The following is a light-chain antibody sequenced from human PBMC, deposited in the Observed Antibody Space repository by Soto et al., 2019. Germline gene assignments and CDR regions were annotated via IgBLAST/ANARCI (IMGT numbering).Light chain of an antibody. J-gene: IGLJ1*01. V-gene: IGLV2-8*02. Sequence: QCVLNQPLSGSRSPGQSVPISCTRTSSDVGAYNYVSWYQQLPGKAPKLIIYEVSKRPSGVPDRFSGSKSGNTASLTVSGLQAEDEADYYCTSYAGTYSFFYVFGTGTKVTVL. CDR1: SSDVGAYNY. CDR2: EVS. CDR3: TSYAGTYSFFYV.